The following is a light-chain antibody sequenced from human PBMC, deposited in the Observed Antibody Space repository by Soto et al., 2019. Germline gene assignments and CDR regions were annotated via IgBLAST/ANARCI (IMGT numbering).Light chain of an antibody. CDR1: SSDVGVYNY. V-gene: IGLV2-11*01. J-gene: IGLJ1*01. Sequence: QSVLTHPRSVSGSPGQSVTISCTGTSSDVGVYNYVSWYQQHPGKAPKLMIYDVTKRPSGVPDRFSGSKSANTASLTISGLQAQDEADYYCSSYAGSYTFVFGTGTKVTVL. CDR3: SSYAGSYTFV. CDR2: DVT.